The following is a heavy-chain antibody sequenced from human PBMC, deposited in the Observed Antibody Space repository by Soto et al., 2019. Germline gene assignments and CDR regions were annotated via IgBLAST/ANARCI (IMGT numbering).Heavy chain of an antibody. Sequence: GESLKISCKASGYKFTSFWLNWVRQTPGKGLEWLGRIDPTDSFTNYSPPFEGHVTISVDRSISTAYLQWNSLQASDTAIYYCARPASGGSRDAFDVWGQGTTVTVSS. CDR2: IDPTDSFT. V-gene: IGHV5-10-1*01. CDR3: ARPASGGSRDAFDV. J-gene: IGHJ3*01. CDR1: GYKFTSFW. D-gene: IGHD2-15*01.